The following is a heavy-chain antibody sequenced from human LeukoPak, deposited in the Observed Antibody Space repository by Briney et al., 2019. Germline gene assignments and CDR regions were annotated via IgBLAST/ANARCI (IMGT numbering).Heavy chain of an antibody. Sequence: PSETLSLTCTVSGGSISSSSNYYWGWIRQPPGKGLEWIGNVYSSGSAYYNPSFRSRVTISVDTSKNQFSLKLSSVTAADTAVYYCARLTPYYYDSSRYYFDYWGQGTLVTVSS. CDR1: GGSISSSSNYY. J-gene: IGHJ4*02. CDR3: ARLTPYYYDSSRYYFDY. CDR2: VYSSGSA. D-gene: IGHD3-22*01. V-gene: IGHV4-39*01.